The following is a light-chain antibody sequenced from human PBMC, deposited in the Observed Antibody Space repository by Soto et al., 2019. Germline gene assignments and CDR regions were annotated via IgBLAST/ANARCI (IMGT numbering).Light chain of an antibody. CDR3: QQDETFSGT. Sequence: DIQMTQSPSTLSASVGDTVTVTCRASQSVSGWLAWYQQKPGEAPKLLIYDSSALPRGVPSRFSVSGSGTRFTLTIASLQTDDVATYDCQQDETFSGTFGPETKVEI. CDR2: DSS. V-gene: IGKV1-5*01. CDR1: QSVSGW. J-gene: IGKJ1*01.